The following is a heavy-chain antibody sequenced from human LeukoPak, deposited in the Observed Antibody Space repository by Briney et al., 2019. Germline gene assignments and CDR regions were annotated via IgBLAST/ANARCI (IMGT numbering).Heavy chain of an antibody. J-gene: IGHJ4*02. CDR3: AKLVGATTNFSFDY. CDR2: ISYDGSNK. Sequence: PGRSLRLSCAASGFTFSSYGMHWVRQAPGKGLEWVAVISYDGSNKYYADSVKGRFTISRDNSKNTLYLQMNSLRAEDTAVYYCAKLVGATTNFSFDYWGQGTLVTVSS. V-gene: IGHV3-30*18. CDR1: GFTFSSYG. D-gene: IGHD1-26*01.